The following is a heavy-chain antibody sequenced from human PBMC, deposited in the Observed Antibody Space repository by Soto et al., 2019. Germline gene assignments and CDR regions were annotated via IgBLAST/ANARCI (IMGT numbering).Heavy chain of an antibody. CDR3: AHYTTDTYFDV. CDR2: LYWDDTR. V-gene: IGHV2-5*02. Sequence: QITLKESSPPLVKPTQPLTLTCSFSGFSLYTGGVGVGWIRQPPGKALEWLALLYWDDTRRYNPSLKNTLTSAKDTSENQVVLTVTDMGPVDTGTYFCAHYTTDTYFDVWGKGATVTVSS. CDR1: GFSLYTGGVG. J-gene: IGHJ6*04. D-gene: IGHD1-1*01.